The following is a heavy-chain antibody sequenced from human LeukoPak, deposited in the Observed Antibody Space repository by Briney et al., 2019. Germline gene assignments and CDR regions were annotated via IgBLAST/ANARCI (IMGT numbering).Heavy chain of an antibody. J-gene: IGHJ4*02. CDR1: GFTFSSYS. V-gene: IGHV3-21*01. CDR3: ARDLKAGEVAGTALFG. Sequence: PGGSLRLSCAASGFTFSSYSMNWVRQAPGKGLEWVSSISSSSSYIYYADSVKGRFTISRDYAKNSLYLQMNSLGAEDTAVYYCARDLKAGEVAGTALFGWGQGTLVTVSS. D-gene: IGHD6-19*01. CDR2: ISSSSSYI.